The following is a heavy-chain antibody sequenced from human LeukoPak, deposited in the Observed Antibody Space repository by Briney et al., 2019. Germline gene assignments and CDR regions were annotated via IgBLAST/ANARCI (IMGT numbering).Heavy chain of an antibody. CDR3: ASGIAAVNTGN. CDR2: IYHSGST. CDR1: GGSISSGDYY. D-gene: IGHD6-13*01. V-gene: IGHV4-39*07. J-gene: IGHJ4*02. Sequence: SETLSLTCTVSGGSISSGDYYWSWIRQPPGKGLEWIGEIYHSGSTNYNPSLKSRVTISVDKSKNQFSLKLSSVTAADTAVYYCASGIAAVNTGNWGQGTLVTVSS.